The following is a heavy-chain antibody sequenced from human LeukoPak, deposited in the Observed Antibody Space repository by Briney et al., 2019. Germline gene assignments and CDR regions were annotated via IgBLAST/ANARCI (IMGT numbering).Heavy chain of an antibody. J-gene: IGHJ5*02. CDR3: ARGGTICSGSDCYLNWLDP. D-gene: IGHD2-21*02. V-gene: IGHV1-2*02. CDR2: INPNSGST. Sequence: ASVKVSCKASGYTFTGYYMHWVRQAPGQGLEWMGWINPNSGSTNFAQKFQGRVTMTRDTSISTAYMDLSWLTSDDTAVYYCARGGTICSGSDCYLNWLDPWGQGTLVTVSS. CDR1: GYTFTGYY.